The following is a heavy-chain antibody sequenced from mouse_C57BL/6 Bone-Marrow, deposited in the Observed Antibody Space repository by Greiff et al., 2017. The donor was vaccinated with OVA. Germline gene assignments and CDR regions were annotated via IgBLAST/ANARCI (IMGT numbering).Heavy chain of an antibody. CDR2: INPSSGYT. CDR1: GYTFTSYW. V-gene: IGHV1-7*01. D-gene: IGHD1-2*01. Sequence: QVQLKESGAELAKPGASVKLSCKASGYTFTSYWMHWVKQRPGQGLEWIGYINPSSGYTKYNQKFKDKATLTADKSSSTAYMQLSSLTYEDSAVYYCASAHYGLYAMDYWGQGTSVTVSS. J-gene: IGHJ4*01. CDR3: ASAHYGLYAMDY.